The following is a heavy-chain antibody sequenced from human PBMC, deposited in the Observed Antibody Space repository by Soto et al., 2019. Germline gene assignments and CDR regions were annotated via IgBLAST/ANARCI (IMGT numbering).Heavy chain of an antibody. CDR1: GYSFTSYW. V-gene: IGHV5-51*01. CDR2: IYPGDSDT. J-gene: IGHJ6*02. Sequence: PGESLKISCKGSGYSFTSYWIGWVRQMPGKGLEWMGIIYPGDSDTRYSPSFQGQVTISADKSISTAYLQWSSLKASDTAMYYCARPIYYDSSGYRGDYYYYGMDVWGQGTTVTVSS. CDR3: ARPIYYDSSGYRGDYYYYGMDV. D-gene: IGHD3-22*01.